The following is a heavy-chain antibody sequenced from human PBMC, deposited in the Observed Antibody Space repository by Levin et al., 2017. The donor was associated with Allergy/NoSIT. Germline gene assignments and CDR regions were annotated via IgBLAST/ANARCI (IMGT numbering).Heavy chain of an antibody. CDR3: ARDMLKQQPVPNWFDP. CDR1: GFTFSSYG. J-gene: IGHJ5*02. D-gene: IGHD6-13*01. V-gene: IGHV3-33*01. CDR2: IWYDGSNK. Sequence: GESLKISCAASGFTFSSYGMHWVRQAPGKGLEWVAVIWYDGSNKYYADSVKGRFTISRDNSKNTLYLQMNSLRAEDTAVYYCARDMLKQQPVPNWFDPWGQGTLVTVSS.